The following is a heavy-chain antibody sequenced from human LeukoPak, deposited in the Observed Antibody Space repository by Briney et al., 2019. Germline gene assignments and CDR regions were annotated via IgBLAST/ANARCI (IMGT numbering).Heavy chain of an antibody. CDR1: GFSFSVYA. J-gene: IGHJ5*01. CDR2: INANSGTT. V-gene: IGHV3-23*01. D-gene: IGHD6-19*01. CDR3: AKPISGGLAVTADWFHP. Sequence: GGTLRLSCAASGFSFSVYAMSWLRQPPGKGLEWVSTINANSGTTSYAASVRGRFSISRDNSKNTLYLQLNTLRADDTATYFCAKPISGGLAVTADWFHPWGQGTLVVVSS.